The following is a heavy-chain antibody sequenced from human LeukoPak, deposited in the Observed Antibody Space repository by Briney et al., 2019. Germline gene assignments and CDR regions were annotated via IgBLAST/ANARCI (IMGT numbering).Heavy chain of an antibody. CDR1: GYSFPSYW. CDR2: IYPGDSDT. D-gene: IGHD2-15*01. CDR3: ARPRGHCSSGSCYSSDY. Sequence: GESLKISCKGSGYSFPSYWIAWVRQMPGKGLEWMGIIYPGDSDTRYSPSFQGQVTISADKSISTAYLQWSSLKASDTAMYYCARPRGHCSSGSCYSSDYWGQGTLVTVSS. J-gene: IGHJ4*02. V-gene: IGHV5-51*01.